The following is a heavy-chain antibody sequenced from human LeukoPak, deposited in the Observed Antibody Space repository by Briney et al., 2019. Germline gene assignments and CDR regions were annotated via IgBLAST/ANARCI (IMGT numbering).Heavy chain of an antibody. V-gene: IGHV1-45*02. J-gene: IGHJ4*02. Sequence: GASVEVSCKASGYTFTYRYLHWVRQAPGQALEWMGWITPFNGNTNYAQKFQDRVTITRDRSMSTAYMELSSLRSEDTAMYYCASYGSGTGGFDYWGQGTLVTVSS. CDR2: ITPFNGNT. CDR1: GYTFTYRY. D-gene: IGHD3-10*01. CDR3: ASYGSGTGGFDY.